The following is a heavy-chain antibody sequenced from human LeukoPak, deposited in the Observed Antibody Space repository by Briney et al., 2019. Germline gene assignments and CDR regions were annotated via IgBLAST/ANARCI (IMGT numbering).Heavy chain of an antibody. D-gene: IGHD3-22*01. J-gene: IGHJ3*02. CDR3: ARELPYYDSSGYHDAFDI. CDR1: VYTFTNYY. V-gene: IGHV1-46*01. Sequence: GASVKVSCKASVYTFTNYYMHWVRQAPGQGLEWMGIINPMGGSTSYTQKFQGRVTMTRDTSTSTVYMELSSLRSEDTAVYYCARELPYYDSSGYHDAFDIWGQGTMVTVSS. CDR2: INPMGGST.